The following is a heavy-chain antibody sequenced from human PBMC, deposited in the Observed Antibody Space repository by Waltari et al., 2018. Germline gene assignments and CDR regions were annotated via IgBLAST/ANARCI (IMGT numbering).Heavy chain of an antibody. CDR3: ARHGFSMRDLDY. Sequence: EPHLEQSGAELKKPGESLKLSCKASGYGFSTHWVGWVRQTPGKGLEWMGSIYPSDSDTRYSPSYEGQVIISADKSITTAYLQWNSLRASDTAIYYCARHGFSMRDLDYWGQGTQVAVSS. V-gene: IGHV5-51*01. D-gene: IGHD5-18*01. CDR2: IYPSDSDT. CDR1: GYGFSTHW. J-gene: IGHJ4*02.